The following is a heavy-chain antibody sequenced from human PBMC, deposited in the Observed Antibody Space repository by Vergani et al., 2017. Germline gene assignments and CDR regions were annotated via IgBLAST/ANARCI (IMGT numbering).Heavy chain of an antibody. V-gene: IGHV3-23*01. D-gene: IGHD2/OR15-2a*01. CDR1: GFTFSNSA. CDR3: AREERSNTSPFVGD. Sequence: EVHLLESGGGQVEAGGSLRLSCVASGFTFSNSAMSWVRQTSGKGLDLVSAIRGHGDRTYYADSVKGRFTISRDNSKNTVYLQMNSLKAEDRATYYCAREERSNTSPFVGDWGQGTLVTV. J-gene: IGHJ4*02. CDR2: IRGHGDRT.